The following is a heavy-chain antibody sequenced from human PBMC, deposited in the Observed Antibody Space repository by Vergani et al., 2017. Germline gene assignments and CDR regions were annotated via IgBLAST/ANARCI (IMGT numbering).Heavy chain of an antibody. D-gene: IGHD4-17*01. J-gene: IGHJ4*02. CDR3: AGLNGDYMGLSEY. CDR1: GDSISSRNCY. V-gene: IGHV4-39*01. Sequence: QVQLQESGPGLVKPSETLSLTCTVSGDSISSRNCYWGWIRQPPGKGLEWIGSLFYGATAYYNPSLESRVIISIVTSKNQFSLRLSSVTAADTAVYYCAGLNGDYMGLSEYWGQGTLVAVSS. CDR2: LFYGATA.